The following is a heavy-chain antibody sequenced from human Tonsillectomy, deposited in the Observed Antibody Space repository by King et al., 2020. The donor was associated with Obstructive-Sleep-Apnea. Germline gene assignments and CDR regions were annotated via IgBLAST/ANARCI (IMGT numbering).Heavy chain of an antibody. J-gene: IGHJ3*02. CDR1: GFTFSSYS. CDR3: ARDQWELLGNAFDI. D-gene: IGHD1-26*01. CDR2: ISSSSSYL. Sequence: QLVQSGGGLVKPGGSLILSCAASGFTFSSYSMNWVRQAPGKGLEWCSSISSSSSYLYYADSVKGRFTISRDNAKNSLYLQMNSLRAEDTAVYYCARDQWELLGNAFDIWGQGTMVTVSS. V-gene: IGHV3-21*01.